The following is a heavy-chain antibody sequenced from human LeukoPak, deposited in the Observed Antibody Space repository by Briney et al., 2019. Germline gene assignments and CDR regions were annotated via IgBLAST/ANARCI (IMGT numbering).Heavy chain of an antibody. J-gene: IGHJ6*03. V-gene: IGHV4-38-2*02. CDR1: GYSISSGYY. CDR2: IYHSGST. Sequence: SSETLSLTCTVSGYSISSGYYWGWIRQPPGKGLEWIGSIYHSGSTYYNPSLKSRVTISVDTSKNQFSLKLSSVTAADTAVYYCAREVVVVVPAAHPYYMDVWGKGTTVTVSS. D-gene: IGHD2-2*01. CDR3: AREVVVVVPAAHPYYMDV.